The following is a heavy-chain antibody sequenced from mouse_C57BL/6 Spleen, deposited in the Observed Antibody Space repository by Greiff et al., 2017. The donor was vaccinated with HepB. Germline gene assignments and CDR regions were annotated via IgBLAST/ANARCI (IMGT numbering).Heavy chain of an antibody. CDR3: AGDYYAMDY. CDR2: INPNNGGT. J-gene: IGHJ4*01. Sequence: EVQLQQSGPELVKPGASVKISCTASGYTFTDYYMNWVKQSHGKSLEWIGDINPNNGGTSYNQKFKGKATLTVDKSSSTAYMELRSLTSEDSAVYYCAGDYYAMDYWGQGTSVTVSS. V-gene: IGHV1-26*01. CDR1: GYTFTDYY.